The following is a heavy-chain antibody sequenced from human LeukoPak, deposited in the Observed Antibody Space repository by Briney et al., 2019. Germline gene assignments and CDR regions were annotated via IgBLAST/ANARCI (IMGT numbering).Heavy chain of an antibody. V-gene: IGHV3-30*02. CDR3: AKGITIFGVVIMGSYMDV. CDR1: GFTFSSYG. D-gene: IGHD3-3*01. CDR2: IRYDGSNK. J-gene: IGHJ6*03. Sequence: GGSLRLSCAASGFTFSSYGMHWVRQAPGKGLEWVAFIRYDGSNKYYADSVKGRFTISRDNSKNTLYLQMNSLRAEDTAVYYCAKGITIFGVVIMGSYMDVWGKGTTVTVSS.